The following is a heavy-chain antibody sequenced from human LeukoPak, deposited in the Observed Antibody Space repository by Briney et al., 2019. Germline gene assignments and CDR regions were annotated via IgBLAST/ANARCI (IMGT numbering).Heavy chain of an antibody. Sequence: GGSLRLSCAASGFTFSSYAMTWVRQAPGKGVEWVSSITASGGNTYYADCVKGRFTISRDNSKNPLYLQMNSLRAEDTAVYYCARAMAVVYSYGKQDYWGQGTLVTVSS. J-gene: IGHJ4*02. V-gene: IGHV3-23*01. D-gene: IGHD5-18*01. CDR3: ARAMAVVYSYGKQDY. CDR1: GFTFSSYA. CDR2: ITASGGNT.